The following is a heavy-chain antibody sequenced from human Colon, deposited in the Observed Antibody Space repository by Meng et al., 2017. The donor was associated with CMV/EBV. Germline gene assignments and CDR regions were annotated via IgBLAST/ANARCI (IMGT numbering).Heavy chain of an antibody. J-gene: IGHJ4*02. Sequence: GESLKISCAASGFTLHTYTMNWVRQAPGKGLEWVSSISDSTSYINYADSVKGRFTISRDNAKNSLYLQMNSLRAEDTAVYYCASRPDAYDSSGYYPTFDYWGQGTLVTVSS. CDR2: ISDSTSYI. CDR1: GFTLHTYT. V-gene: IGHV3-21*01. D-gene: IGHD3-22*01. CDR3: ASRPDAYDSSGYYPTFDY.